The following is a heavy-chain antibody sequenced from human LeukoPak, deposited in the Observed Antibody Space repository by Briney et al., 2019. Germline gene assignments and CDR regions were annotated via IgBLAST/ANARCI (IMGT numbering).Heavy chain of an antibody. CDR1: GFTFTSSA. D-gene: IGHD3-10*01. Sequence: SVKVSCKASGFTFTSSAMQWVRQARGQRLEWIGWIVVGSGNTNYAQKFQERVTITRDMSTSTAYMELSSLRSEDTAVYYCARGPRITMIRGGQWYYYMDVWGKGTTVTI. J-gene: IGHJ6*03. V-gene: IGHV1-58*02. CDR3: ARGPRITMIRGGQWYYYMDV. CDR2: IVVGSGNT.